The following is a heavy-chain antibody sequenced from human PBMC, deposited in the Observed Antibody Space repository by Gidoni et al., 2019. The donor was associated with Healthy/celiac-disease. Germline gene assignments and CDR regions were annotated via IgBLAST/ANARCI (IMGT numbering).Heavy chain of an antibody. D-gene: IGHD4-17*01. CDR2: IKSKTDGGTT. Sequence: EVQLVESGGGLVKPGGSLRLSCAASGFTFRNAWLSWVRQAPGKGLEWVGRIKSKTDGGTTDYAAPVKGRFTISRDDSKNTLYLQMNSLKTEDTAVYYCTSVSYGDYGFGWYFDLWGRGTLVTVSS. J-gene: IGHJ2*01. CDR3: TSVSYGDYGFGWYFDL. V-gene: IGHV3-15*01. CDR1: GFTFRNAW.